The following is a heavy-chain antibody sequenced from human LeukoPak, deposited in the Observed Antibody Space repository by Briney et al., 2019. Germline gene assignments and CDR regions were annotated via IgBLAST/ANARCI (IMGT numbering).Heavy chain of an antibody. CDR2: IGISSGNT. V-gene: IGHV3-48*01. D-gene: IGHD6-19*01. CDR3: AKTTAGYSSGRYPGWPVDY. J-gene: IGHJ4*02. CDR1: GFTFSDYS. Sequence: GGSLRLSCAASGFTFSDYSMNWVRQAPGKGLEWISYIGISSGNTKYADSVKGRFTISGDNSENTVYLQMNSLRADDTAVYYCAKTTAGYSSGRYPGWPVDYWGQGTLVTVSS.